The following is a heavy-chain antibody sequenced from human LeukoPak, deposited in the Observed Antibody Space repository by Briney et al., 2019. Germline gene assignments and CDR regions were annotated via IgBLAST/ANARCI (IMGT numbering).Heavy chain of an antibody. Sequence: PGGSLRLSCTTSDFTFESYGMHWVRQAPGKGLEWVAVMSYDGDDIYYADSVKGRFSISRDNSKNTLYLQMNSLRAEDTAVYSCARDWGVKWLNWYFDLWGRGTLVTVSS. V-gene: IGHV3-33*01. CDR2: MSYDGDDI. D-gene: IGHD5-12*01. CDR3: ARDWGVKWLNWYFDL. J-gene: IGHJ2*01. CDR1: DFTFESYG.